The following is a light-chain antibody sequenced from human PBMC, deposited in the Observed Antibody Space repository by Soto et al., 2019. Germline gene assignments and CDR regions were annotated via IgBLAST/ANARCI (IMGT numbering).Light chain of an antibody. V-gene: IGKV4-1*01. J-gene: IGKJ4*01. CDR1: QSVLYSSNNKNY. CDR3: QQANSFPLT. CDR2: AAS. Sequence: DIVVTQSPDSLAVSLGERATINCKSSQSVLYSSNNKNYLAWYQQKPGKAPKLLIYAASSLQSGVPSRFSGSGSGTDFTLTISSLQPEDFATYYCQQANSFPLTFGGGTKVDIK.